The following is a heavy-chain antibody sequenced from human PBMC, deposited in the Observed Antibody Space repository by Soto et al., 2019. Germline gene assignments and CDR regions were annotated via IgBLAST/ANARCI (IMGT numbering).Heavy chain of an antibody. CDR1: GFTFSSYG. CDR3: AKISAGYYDSSAYYYLGDY. CDR2: ISYDGSNK. J-gene: IGHJ4*02. D-gene: IGHD3-22*01. V-gene: IGHV3-30*18. Sequence: QLVESGGGVVQPGRSLRLSCAASGFTFSSYGMHWVRQAPGKGLEWVAVISYDGSNKYYTDSVKGRFTISRDNSKNTLYLEMNSLRAEDTAVYYCAKISAGYYDSSAYYYLGDYWGQGTLVTVSS.